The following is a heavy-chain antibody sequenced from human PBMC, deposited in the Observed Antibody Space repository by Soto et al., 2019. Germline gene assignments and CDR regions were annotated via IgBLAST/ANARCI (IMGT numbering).Heavy chain of an antibody. CDR2: FDPEDGET. Sequence: ASVKVSCKVSGYTLTELSMHWVRQAPGKGLEWMGGFDPEDGETIYAQKFQGRVTMTEDTSTDTAYMELSSLRSEDTAVYYCATEERLGITGPSSWFDPWGQGTLVTVSS. CDR3: ATEERLGITGPSSWFDP. CDR1: GYTLTELS. D-gene: IGHD1-20*01. V-gene: IGHV1-24*01. J-gene: IGHJ5*02.